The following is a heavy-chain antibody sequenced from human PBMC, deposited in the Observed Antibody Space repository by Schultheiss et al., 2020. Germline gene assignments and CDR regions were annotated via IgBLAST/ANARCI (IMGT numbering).Heavy chain of an antibody. J-gene: IGHJ3*01. CDR3: ARAACGGDCPAAF. D-gene: IGHD2-21*02. V-gene: IGHV4-38-2*01. Sequence: SQPLSLTCAVSGYSISSDYYWGWIRQPPGKGLEWIGYIYYSGSTYYNPSLKSRVTISVDTSKNQFSLKLSSVTAADTAVYYCARAACGGDCPAAFWGQGTMVTVSS. CDR1: GYSISSDYY. CDR2: IYYSGST.